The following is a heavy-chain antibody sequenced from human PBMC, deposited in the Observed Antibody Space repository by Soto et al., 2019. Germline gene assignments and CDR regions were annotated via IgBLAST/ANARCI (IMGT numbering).Heavy chain of an antibody. CDR2: IIPIFGTA. J-gene: IGHJ4*02. D-gene: IGHD3-10*01. V-gene: IGHV1-69*01. Sequence: QVQLVQSGAEVKKPGSSVKVSCKASGGTFSSYAISWVRQAPGQGLEWMGGIIPIFGTANYAQKFQGRDTITADETTSTAYRELSSLRSEDTAVYYCAANGDYLDYWGQGTLVTVSS. CDR1: GGTFSSYA. CDR3: AANGDYLDY.